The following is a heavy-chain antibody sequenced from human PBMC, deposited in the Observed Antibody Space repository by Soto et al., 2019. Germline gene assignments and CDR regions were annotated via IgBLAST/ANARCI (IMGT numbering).Heavy chain of an antibody. V-gene: IGHV3-30*18. D-gene: IGHD2-21*02. CDR2: ISYDGSNK. CDR3: AKDSTRYCGGDCYTDY. CDR1: GFTFSSYG. J-gene: IGHJ4*02. Sequence: GGSLRLSCAASGFTFSSYGMHWVRQAPGKGLEWVAVISYDGSNKYYADSVKGRFTIYRDNSKNTLYLQRNSLGAEDKAVYYCAKDSTRYCGGDCYTDYWGQGTLVTVSS.